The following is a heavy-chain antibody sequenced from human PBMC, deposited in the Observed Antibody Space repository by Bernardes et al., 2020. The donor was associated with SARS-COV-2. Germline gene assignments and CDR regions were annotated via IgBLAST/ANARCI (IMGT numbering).Heavy chain of an antibody. J-gene: IGHJ4*02. Sequence: GGSLRLSCAASGFTFSNSCMNWVRQAPGKGLEWVGHIKRKTNGETTDYPAPVKGRFTISRDDSKNTMYLQMNSRKTEDTAVHYCTTGAEIYYDSSGFSYYFDFWGQGTLVTVSS. CDR2: IKRKTNGETT. D-gene: IGHD3-22*01. V-gene: IGHV3-15*07. CDR3: TTGAEIYYDSSGFSYYFDF. CDR1: GFTFSNSC.